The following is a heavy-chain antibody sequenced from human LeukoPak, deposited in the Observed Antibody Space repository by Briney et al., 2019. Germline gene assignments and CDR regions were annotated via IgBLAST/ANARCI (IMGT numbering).Heavy chain of an antibody. CDR2: ISSSGSTI. J-gene: IGHJ4*02. CDR3: ARDGDSYGYGIDY. Sequence: GGSLRLSCSASGFTFSIYEMNWVRQAPGKGLEWVSYISSSGSTIYYTDSVKGRFTISRDNAKNSLYLQMNSLRGEDTAIYYCARDGDSYGYGIDYWGQGTLVTVSP. CDR1: GFTFSIYE. V-gene: IGHV3-48*03. D-gene: IGHD5-18*01.